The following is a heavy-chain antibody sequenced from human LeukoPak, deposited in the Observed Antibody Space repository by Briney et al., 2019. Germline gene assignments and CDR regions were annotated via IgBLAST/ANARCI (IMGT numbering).Heavy chain of an antibody. CDR3: AELGITMIGGV. D-gene: IGHD3-10*02. CDR1: GFTFSSYE. J-gene: IGHJ6*04. Sequence: GGSLSLSCAASGFTFSSYEMNWVRQASGKGLEWVSYISSSGSTIYYADSVKGRFTISRDNAKNSLYLQMNSLRAEDTAVYYCAELGITMIGGVWGKGTTVTVSS. CDR2: ISSSGSTI. V-gene: IGHV3-48*03.